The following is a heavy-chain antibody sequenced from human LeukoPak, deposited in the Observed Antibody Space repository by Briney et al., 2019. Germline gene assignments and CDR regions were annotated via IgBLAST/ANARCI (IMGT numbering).Heavy chain of an antibody. D-gene: IGHD3-10*01. V-gene: IGHV1-18*01. CDR1: GYTFTSYG. Sequence: ASVKVSCKASGYTFTSYGISWVRQAPGQGLEWMGWISAYNGNTNYAQKLQGRVTMTTDTSTSTAYMELRSLRSDDTAVYYCASAPHILSPTTMVRNDAFDIWGQGTMVTVSS. CDR2: ISAYNGNT. J-gene: IGHJ3*02. CDR3: ASAPHILSPTTMVRNDAFDI.